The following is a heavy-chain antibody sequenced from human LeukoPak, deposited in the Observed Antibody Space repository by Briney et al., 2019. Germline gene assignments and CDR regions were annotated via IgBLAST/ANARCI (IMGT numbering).Heavy chain of an antibody. Sequence: ASVKVSCKASGYTFTSYDINWVRQATGQGLEWMGWMNPNSGNTGYAQKFQGRVTMTRNTSISTAYMELSRLRSDDTAVYYCARVRQIVATIYWFDPWGQGTLVTVSS. V-gene: IGHV1-8*01. CDR3: ARVRQIVATIYWFDP. D-gene: IGHD5-12*01. CDR2: MNPNSGNT. J-gene: IGHJ5*02. CDR1: GYTFTSYD.